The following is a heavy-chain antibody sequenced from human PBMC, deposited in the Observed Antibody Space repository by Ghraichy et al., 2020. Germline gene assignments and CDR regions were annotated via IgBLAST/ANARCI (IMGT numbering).Heavy chain of an antibody. CDR2: INHSGST. D-gene: IGHD4-17*01. Sequence: SQTLSLTCAVYGGSFSGYYWSWIRQPPGKGLEWIGEINHSGSTNYNPSLKSRVTISVDTSKNQFSLKLSSVTAADTAVYYCAREAWLTTVTTHYYFDYWGQGTLVTVSS. J-gene: IGHJ4*02. V-gene: IGHV4-34*01. CDR3: AREAWLTTVTTHYYFDY. CDR1: GGSFSGYY.